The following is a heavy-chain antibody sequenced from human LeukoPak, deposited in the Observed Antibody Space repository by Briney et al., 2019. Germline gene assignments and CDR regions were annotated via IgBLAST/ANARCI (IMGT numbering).Heavy chain of an antibody. CDR3: ASDLGWIQLNLG. V-gene: IGHV3-23*01. Sequence: PGGSLTLSCAASGFSFSNYAMNWVRQAPGQGLEWDSGITGNGGTTYYSNSVKGRFITSRDNSSKTLYLQMNSLLAEDTAVYYFASDLGWIQLNLGRGQGSLVTVSS. J-gene: IGHJ4*02. CDR2: ITGNGGTT. CDR1: GFSFSNYA. D-gene: IGHD5-18*01.